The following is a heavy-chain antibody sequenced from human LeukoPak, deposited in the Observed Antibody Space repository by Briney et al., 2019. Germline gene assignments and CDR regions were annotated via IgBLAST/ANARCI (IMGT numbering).Heavy chain of an antibody. Sequence: ASVKVSCKASGYTFTSYVMHWVRQAPGQRLEWMGWISAYNGNTNYAQKLQGRVTMTTDTSTSTAYMELRSLRSDDTAVYYCAREVPYDTSVYYQPFDFWGQGTLVTVSS. V-gene: IGHV1-18*01. CDR1: GYTFTSYV. CDR3: AREVPYDTSVYYQPFDF. CDR2: ISAYNGNT. J-gene: IGHJ4*02. D-gene: IGHD3-22*01.